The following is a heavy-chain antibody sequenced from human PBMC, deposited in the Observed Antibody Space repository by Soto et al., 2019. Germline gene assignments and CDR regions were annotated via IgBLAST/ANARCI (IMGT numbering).Heavy chain of an antibody. CDR3: ARLGDYDSSGRDY. CDR2: ISAYSGNT. CDR1: GYTFTNYG. D-gene: IGHD3-22*01. J-gene: IGHJ4*02. V-gene: IGHV1-18*01. Sequence: ASVKVSCKASGYTFTNYGITWVRQAPGQGLEWMGWISAYSGNTKYAQKVQGRVTMTTDTSTSTAYMDLRSLTSDDTAVYYCARLGDYDSSGRDYWGQGTLVTVS.